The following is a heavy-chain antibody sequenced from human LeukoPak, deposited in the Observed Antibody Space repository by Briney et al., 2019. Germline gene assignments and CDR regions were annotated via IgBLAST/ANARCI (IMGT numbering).Heavy chain of an antibody. D-gene: IGHD7-27*01. V-gene: IGHV3-23*01. CDR3: AKDGGLWVSAHWGDS. J-gene: IGHJ4*02. CDR2: ITTSDGNT. CDR1: GFTVSSNY. Sequence: GGSLRLSCAVSGFTVSSNYMSWVRQAPGKGLEWVSTITTSDGNTYYADSVKGRFTVSRDNSKNTLFLQMNSLRAEDMAVYYCAKDGGLWVSAHWGDSWGRGTLVTVSS.